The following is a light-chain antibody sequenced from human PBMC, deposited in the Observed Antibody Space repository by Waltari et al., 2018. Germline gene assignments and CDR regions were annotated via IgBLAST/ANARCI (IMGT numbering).Light chain of an antibody. V-gene: IGLV1-40*01. CDR2: GNS. J-gene: IGLJ1*01. Sequence: QSVLTQPPSVSRAPGQRVPISCTGSSSNIGAGYDVHWYQQLPGTAPKLLIYGNSNRPSGVPDRFSGSKSGTSASLAITGLQAEDEADYYCQSYDSSPSGYVFGTGTKVTVL. CDR1: SSNIGAGYD. CDR3: QSYDSSPSGYV.